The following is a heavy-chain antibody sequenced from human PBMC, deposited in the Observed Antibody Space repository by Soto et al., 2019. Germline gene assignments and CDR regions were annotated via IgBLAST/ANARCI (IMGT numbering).Heavy chain of an antibody. D-gene: IGHD6-19*01. V-gene: IGHV4-34*01. CDR3: ARHLAGRVSGQDY. Sequence: SETLSLTCAVYGGSFSGYYWSWIRQPPGKGLEWIGEINHSGNTSYNPSLKSRVTISVGTSKNQFSLKLSSVTAADTAVYYCARHLAGRVSGQDYWGPGSQVTVSS. J-gene: IGHJ4*02. CDR1: GGSFSGYY. CDR2: INHSGNT.